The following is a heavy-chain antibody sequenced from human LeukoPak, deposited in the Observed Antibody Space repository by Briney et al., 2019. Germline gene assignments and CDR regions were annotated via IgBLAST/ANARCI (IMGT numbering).Heavy chain of an antibody. J-gene: IGHJ4*02. Sequence: GGSLRLSCAASGFTVSSNYMSWVRQAPGKGLQWVSVINSGGSTDYADSVKGRFTISRDNSKNTLYLQMNSLRAEDTAVYYCASSRTTTVTTYDYRGQGTLVTVSS. CDR3: ASSRTTTVTTYDY. CDR1: GFTVSSNY. D-gene: IGHD4-17*01. V-gene: IGHV3-53*01. CDR2: INSGGST.